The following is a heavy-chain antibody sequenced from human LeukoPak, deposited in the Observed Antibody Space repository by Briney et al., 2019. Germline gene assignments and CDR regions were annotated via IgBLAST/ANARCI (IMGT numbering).Heavy chain of an antibody. CDR3: ARVNYDYVWGSYNY. V-gene: IGHV3-20*04. J-gene: IGHJ4*02. Sequence: GGSLRLXCAASGFTFDDYGMSWVRHAPGKGLEWVSGINWNGGSTGYADSVKGRFTISRDNAKNSLYLQMNSLRAEDTALYYCARVNYDYVWGSYNYWGQGTLVTVSS. D-gene: IGHD3-16*01. CDR1: GFTFDDYG. CDR2: INWNGGST.